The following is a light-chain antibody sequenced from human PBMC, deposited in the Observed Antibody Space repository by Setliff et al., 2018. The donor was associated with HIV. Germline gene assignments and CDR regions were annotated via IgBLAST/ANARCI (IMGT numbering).Light chain of an antibody. J-gene: IGLJ3*02. V-gene: IGLV2-23*02. Sequence: QSVLTQPASVSGSPGQSITISCTGTSSDIGYYNYVPWYQQHPGKAPKLMIYDVTKRPSGLSNRFSGSKSGNTASLTISGLQAEDEADYYCCSYVGRNIWVFGGGTKVTVL. CDR3: CSYVGRNIWV. CDR2: DVT. CDR1: SSDIGYYNY.